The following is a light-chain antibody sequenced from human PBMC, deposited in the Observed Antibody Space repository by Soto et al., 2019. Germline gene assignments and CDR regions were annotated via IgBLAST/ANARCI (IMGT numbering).Light chain of an antibody. Sequence: EVVLTQSPGALSLSPVEGVTLSCRASQNIRGNELAWYRQKRGQAPRLLIYGGSSRAEGIQDRFSGRGTGTNFTLTISRLEPEDSAVYYCQDYGTSHPWTFGQGTKLEIK. V-gene: IGKV3-20*01. CDR1: QNIRGNE. CDR3: QDYGTSHPWT. J-gene: IGKJ1*01. CDR2: GGS.